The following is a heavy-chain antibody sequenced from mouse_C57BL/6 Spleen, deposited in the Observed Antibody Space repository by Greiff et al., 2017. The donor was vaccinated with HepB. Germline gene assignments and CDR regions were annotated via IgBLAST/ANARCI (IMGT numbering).Heavy chain of an antibody. V-gene: IGHV1-4*01. J-gene: IGHJ2*01. Sequence: QVQLQQSGAELARPGASVKMSCKASGYTFTSYTMHWVKQRPGQGLEWIGYINPSSGYTKYNQKFKDKATLTADKSSSTAYMQLSSLTSEDSAVYYCARWEFYGSDFDYWGQGTTLTVSS. CDR1: GYTFTSYT. D-gene: IGHD1-1*01. CDR3: ARWEFYGSDFDY. CDR2: INPSSGYT.